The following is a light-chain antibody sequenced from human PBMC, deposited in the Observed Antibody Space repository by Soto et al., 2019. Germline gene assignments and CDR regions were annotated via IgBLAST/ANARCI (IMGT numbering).Light chain of an antibody. CDR1: QSLVHSDGIAY. Sequence: DVVMTQSPLSLPVTLGQPASISCRSNQSLVHSDGIAYFSWFQQRPGRSPRRLIYKVSIRSSGVPDRFSGSGSGTDFTLTISSLQAEDVAVYYCQHCYAIPLTFGGGTKVDIK. CDR2: KVS. V-gene: IGKV2-30*02. CDR3: QHCYAIPLT. J-gene: IGKJ4*01.